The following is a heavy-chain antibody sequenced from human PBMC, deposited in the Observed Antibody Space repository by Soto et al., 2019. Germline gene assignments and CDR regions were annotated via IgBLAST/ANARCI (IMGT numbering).Heavy chain of an antibody. CDR3: AASIFYYGMDV. CDR2: IYPGDSDT. CDR1: GYTFTNYW. Sequence: PGASLKISCKGSGYTFTNYWIGWVRQMRGKGPEWTGIIYPGDSDTKYNPSFQGQVTISAEKSITTTYLQWSSLKASDTAIYYCAASIFYYGMDVWGQGTTVTVSS. V-gene: IGHV5-51*01. J-gene: IGHJ6*02.